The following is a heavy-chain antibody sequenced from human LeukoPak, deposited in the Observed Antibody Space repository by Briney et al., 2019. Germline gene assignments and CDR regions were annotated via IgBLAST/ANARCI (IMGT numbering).Heavy chain of an antibody. J-gene: IGHJ5*02. CDR2: IIPIFGTA. V-gene: IGHV1-69*01. CDR3: ARVRQAAAGTDLLNWFDP. D-gene: IGHD6-13*01. CDR1: GGTFSSYA. Sequence: SVKVSCKASGGTFSSYAISWVRQAPGQGLEWMGGIIPIFGTANYAQKSQGRVTITADESTSTAYMELSSLRSEDTAVYYCARVRQAAAGTDLLNWFDPWGQGTLVTVSS.